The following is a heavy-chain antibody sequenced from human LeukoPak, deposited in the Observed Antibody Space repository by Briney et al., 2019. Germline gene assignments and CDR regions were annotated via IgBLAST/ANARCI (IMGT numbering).Heavy chain of an antibody. V-gene: IGHV3-23*01. J-gene: IGHJ4*02. CDR3: AKPPPPYSSSWYYFDY. CDR1: GFTFSSYA. Sequence: PGGSLRLSCAASGFTFSSYAMSCVRQAPGKGLEWVSAISGSGGSTYYADSVKGRFTISRDNSKNTLYLQKNSLRAEDTAVYYCAKPPPPYSSSWYYFDYWGQGTLVTVSS. CDR2: ISGSGGST. D-gene: IGHD6-13*01.